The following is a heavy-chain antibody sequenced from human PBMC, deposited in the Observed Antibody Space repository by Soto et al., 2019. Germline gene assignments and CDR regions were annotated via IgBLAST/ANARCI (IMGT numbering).Heavy chain of an antibody. CDR2: IKQDGSEK. J-gene: IGHJ4*02. CDR1: GFTFSSYW. V-gene: IGHV3-7*04. CDR3: ARVGLYYDFWSVNEHGRYFDY. D-gene: IGHD3-3*01. Sequence: EVQLVESGGGLVQPGGSLRLSCAASGFTFSSYWMSWVRQAPGKGLEWVANIKQDGSEKYYVDSVKGRFTISRDNAKNSLYLQMNSLRAEDTAVYYCARVGLYYDFWSVNEHGRYFDYWGQGTLVTVSS.